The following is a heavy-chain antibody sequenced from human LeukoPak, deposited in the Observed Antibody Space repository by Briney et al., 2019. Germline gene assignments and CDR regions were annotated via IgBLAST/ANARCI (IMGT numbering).Heavy chain of an antibody. Sequence: ASVKVSCKASGYTFTSYGISWVRQAPGQGLEWMGWISAYNGNTNYAQKLQGRVTMTTDTSTSTAYMELRSLRSDDTAVYYCAKDLKAGDGIWLSDCWGQGTLVTVSS. CDR1: GYTFTSYG. D-gene: IGHD3-22*01. CDR3: AKDLKAGDGIWLSDC. V-gene: IGHV1-18*01. CDR2: ISAYNGNT. J-gene: IGHJ4*02.